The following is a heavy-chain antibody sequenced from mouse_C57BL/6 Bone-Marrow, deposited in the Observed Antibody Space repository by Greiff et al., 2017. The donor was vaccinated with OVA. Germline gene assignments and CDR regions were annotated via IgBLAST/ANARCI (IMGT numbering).Heavy chain of an antibody. J-gene: IGHJ4*01. Sequence: VMLVESGPGLVAPSQSLSITCTASGFSLTSYGVHWVRQRPGKGLEWLVVIWSDGSTTNTSALKSRLSISKDNSKSQVFLKINSLQSDDTAMYYCAIHYYGSSPLAMCYWGQGPSVTVST. CDR3: AIHYYGSSPLAMCY. D-gene: IGHD1-1*01. CDR2: IWSDGST. V-gene: IGHV2-6-1*01. CDR1: GFSLTSYG.